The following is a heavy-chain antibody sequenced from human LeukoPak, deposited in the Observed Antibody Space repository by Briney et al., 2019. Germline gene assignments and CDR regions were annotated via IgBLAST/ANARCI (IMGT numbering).Heavy chain of an antibody. CDR1: GYTFTSYY. D-gene: IGHD3-10*01. Sequence: ASVKVSCKASGYTFTSYYMHWVRQAPGQGLEWMGIINPSGGSTSYAQKFKGRVTMTTDTSTSTAYMELGSLRSDDTAMYYCARSSGSGTYGYGNFDYWGQGTLVTVSS. V-gene: IGHV1-46*01. J-gene: IGHJ4*02. CDR3: ARSSGSGTYGYGNFDY. CDR2: INPSGGST.